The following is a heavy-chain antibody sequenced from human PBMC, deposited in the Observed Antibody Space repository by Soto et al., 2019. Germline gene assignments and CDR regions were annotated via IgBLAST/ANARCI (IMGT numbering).Heavy chain of an antibody. D-gene: IGHD3-9*01. CDR1: GGSISSYY. Sequence: SETLSLTCTVSGGSISSYYWSWIRQPPGKGLEWIGYIYYSGSTNYNPSLKSRVTISVDTSKNQFSLKLSSVTAADTAVYYCARLPEPGLTGYYYYYYGMDVWGQGTTVTVSS. V-gene: IGHV4-59*01. CDR3: ARLPEPGLTGYYYYYYGMDV. CDR2: IYYSGST. J-gene: IGHJ6*02.